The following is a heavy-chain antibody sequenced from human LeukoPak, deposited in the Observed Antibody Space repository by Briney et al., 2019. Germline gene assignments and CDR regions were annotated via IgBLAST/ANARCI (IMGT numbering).Heavy chain of an antibody. CDR1: GFTFSSYA. D-gene: IGHD3-22*01. V-gene: IGHV3-23*01. CDR3: AKTMYYYDSTGYYYFQH. Sequence: GGSLRLSCAASGFTFSSYAMSWVRQAPGKGLKWVSAISGSGGSTYYADSVKGRFTISRDNSKNTLYLQMNSLRAEDTAVYFCAKTMYYYDSTGYYYFQHWGQGTLVTISS. J-gene: IGHJ1*01. CDR2: ISGSGGST.